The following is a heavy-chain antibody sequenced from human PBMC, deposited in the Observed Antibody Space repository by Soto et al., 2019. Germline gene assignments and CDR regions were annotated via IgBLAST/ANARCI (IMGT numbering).Heavy chain of an antibody. J-gene: IGHJ4*02. CDR3: ARVRTYYDSSGSLDH. CDR2: INPNSGDT. Sequence: QVQLVQSGAEVKKPGASVKVSCKSSGYTFTGYFMHWVRQAPGQGLEWMGWINPNSGDTKYAQKFQGRVTMTRDMSISTAYMELRRLTSDDTAVYYCARVRTYYDSSGSLDHWGQGTLVTVSS. V-gene: IGHV1-2*02. CDR1: GYTFTGYF. D-gene: IGHD3-22*01.